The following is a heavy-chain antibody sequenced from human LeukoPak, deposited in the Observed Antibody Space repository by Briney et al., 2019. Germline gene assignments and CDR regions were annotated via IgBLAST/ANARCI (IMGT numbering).Heavy chain of an antibody. CDR3: ARVVVVTTVTWGALYYYYYMDV. J-gene: IGHJ6*03. CDR2: ISSSSSYI. V-gene: IGHV3-21*01. Sequence: PGGSLRLSCAASGFTFSSYSMNWVRQAPGKGLEWVSSISSSSSYIYYADSVKGRFTISRDNAKNSLYLQMNSLRAEDTAVYYCARVVVVTTVTWGALYYYYYMDVWGKGTTVTVSS. CDR1: GFTFSSYS. D-gene: IGHD4-11*01.